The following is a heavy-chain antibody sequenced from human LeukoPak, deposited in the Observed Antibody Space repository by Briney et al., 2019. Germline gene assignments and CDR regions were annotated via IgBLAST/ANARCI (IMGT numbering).Heavy chain of an antibody. CDR3: AKDLGVRYSYGYSWFDP. CDR2: ISRHSGAST. D-gene: IGHD5-18*01. Sequence: GGSLRLSCAASGFTFSSYDMYWVRQAPGKGLECVASISRHSGASTYYAASVKGRFTISKDNSRSTLYLQMNSLRADDTAVYYCAKDLGVRYSYGYSWFDPWGQGTLVTVSS. V-gene: IGHV3-23*01. J-gene: IGHJ5*02. CDR1: GFTFSSYD.